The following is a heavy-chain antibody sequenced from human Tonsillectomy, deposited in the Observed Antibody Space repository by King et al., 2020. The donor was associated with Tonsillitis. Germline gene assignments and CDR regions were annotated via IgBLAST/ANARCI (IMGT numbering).Heavy chain of an antibody. Sequence: VQLVESGGGLVQPGGSLRLSCAASGFTFRSDAMSWVRQAPGKGLEWVSTISGSGGSTYYADSVKGRFTISRDNPKNTLYLQMKSLRAEDTAVYYCAKPFGYSGSYWGQGTLVTVSS. D-gene: IGHD1-26*01. V-gene: IGHV3-23*04. J-gene: IGHJ4*02. CDR1: GFTFRSDA. CDR3: AKPFGYSGSY. CDR2: ISGSGGST.